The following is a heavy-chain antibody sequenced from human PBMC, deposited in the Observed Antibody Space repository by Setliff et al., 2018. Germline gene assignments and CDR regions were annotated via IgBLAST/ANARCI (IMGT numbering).Heavy chain of an antibody. D-gene: IGHD4-17*01. CDR3: ARAGLPYGADV. J-gene: IGHJ3*01. CDR1: GFNFGIYW. CDR2: IKGDESEK. V-gene: IGHV3-7*01. Sequence: PGGYLRLSCAASGFNFGIYWMTWVRQAPGKGLERVANIKGDESEKYYVDSVKGRFAVSRDNAKSSLYLEMNSLRAEDTAVYYCARAGLPYGADVWGQGTKVAVSS.